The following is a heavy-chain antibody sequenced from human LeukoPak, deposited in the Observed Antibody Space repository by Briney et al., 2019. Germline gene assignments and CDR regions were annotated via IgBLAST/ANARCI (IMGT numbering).Heavy chain of an antibody. D-gene: IGHD3-22*01. J-gene: IGHJ3*02. CDR3: AKDYYFDTDAYSWSSPGWHPFDI. V-gene: IGHV3-23*01. CDR2: ISRSGDST. CDR1: GFTFSNSA. Sequence: PRGSLRLSCTASGFTFSNSAMNWVRQAPGKGLGWVSTISRSGDSTYYADSVKGRFTISRDHSKNTLYLQMNSLTVEDTAIYYCAKDYYFDTDAYSWSSPGWHPFDIWGQGTMATMSS.